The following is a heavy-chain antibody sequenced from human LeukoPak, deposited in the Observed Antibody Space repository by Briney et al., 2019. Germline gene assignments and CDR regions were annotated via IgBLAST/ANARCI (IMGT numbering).Heavy chain of an antibody. CDR1: GFTFSTYG. CDR3: AKGGYSGTYYFDY. Sequence: GRSLRLSCAASGFTFSTYGMHWVRQAPGKGLEWVAVVWYDGSNIHYVDSVKGRFTISRDNSKSTLYLQMNSLTAEDTAVYYCAKGGYSGTYYFDYWGQGTLVTVSS. D-gene: IGHD1-26*01. CDR2: VWYDGSNI. V-gene: IGHV3-33*06. J-gene: IGHJ4*02.